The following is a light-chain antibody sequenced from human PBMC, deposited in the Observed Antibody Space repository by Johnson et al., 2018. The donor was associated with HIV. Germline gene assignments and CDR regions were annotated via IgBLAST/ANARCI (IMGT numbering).Light chain of an antibody. V-gene: IGLV1-51*02. Sequence: SVLTQPPSVSAAPGQKVTISCSGSTSSIGNNYVSWYQHLPGTAPKLLIYENNKRPSGIPDRFSGSKSGTSATLDITGLQTGDEADYYCGTWDSSLSAQYVFGSGTKVTVL. CDR3: GTWDSSLSAQYV. CDR2: ENN. CDR1: TSSIGNNY. J-gene: IGLJ1*01.